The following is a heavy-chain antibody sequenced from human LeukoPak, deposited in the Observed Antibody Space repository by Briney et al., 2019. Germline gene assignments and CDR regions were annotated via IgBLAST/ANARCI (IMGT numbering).Heavy chain of an antibody. D-gene: IGHD6-19*01. J-gene: IGHJ4*02. CDR1: GGSISSGGYY. CDR2: IYYSGST. V-gene: IGHV4-31*03. Sequence: SETLSLTCTVSGGSISSGGYYWSWIRQHPGKGLEWIWYIYYSGSTYYNPSLKSRVTISVDTSKNQLSLKLSSVTAADTAVYYCARDYSSTNVFDYWGQGTLVTVSS. CDR3: ARDYSSTNVFDY.